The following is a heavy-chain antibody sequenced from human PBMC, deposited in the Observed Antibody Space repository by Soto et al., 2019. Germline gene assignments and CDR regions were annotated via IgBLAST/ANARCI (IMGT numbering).Heavy chain of an antibody. V-gene: IGHV3-21*01. CDR1: GFTFSSYS. CDR3: ATLGYCGGDCYSQYYYYYYGMDV. CDR2: ISSSSSYI. D-gene: IGHD2-21*02. Sequence: EVQLVESGGGLVKPGGSLRLSCAASGFTFSSYSMNWVRQAPGKGLEWVSSISSSSSYIYYADSVKGRFTISRDNAKNSLYLQMNSLRAEDTAVYYCATLGYCGGDCYSQYYYYYYGMDVWGQGTTVTVSS. J-gene: IGHJ6*02.